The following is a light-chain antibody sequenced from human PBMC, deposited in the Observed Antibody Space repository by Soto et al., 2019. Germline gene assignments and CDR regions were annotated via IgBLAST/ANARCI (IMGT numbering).Light chain of an antibody. CDR1: QSVSSSY. CDR3: QQYGSSPLCT. J-gene: IGKJ3*01. CDR2: GAS. Sequence: EIVLTQSPGTLSLSPGERATLSCRASQSVSSSYLAWYQQKPGQAPRLLIYGASSRATGIPDRFSGSGSGTDFTLTISGLDAEDVAVYYSQQYGSSPLCTFVPETKVDIK. V-gene: IGKV3-20*01.